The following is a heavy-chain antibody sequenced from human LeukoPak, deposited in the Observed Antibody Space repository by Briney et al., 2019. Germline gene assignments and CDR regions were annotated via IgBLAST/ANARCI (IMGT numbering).Heavy chain of an antibody. J-gene: IGHJ4*02. Sequence: SETLSLTCAVYGGSFSGYYWSWIRQPPGKGLEWIGSIYYSGSTYYNPSLKSRVTISVDTSKNQFSLKLSSVTAADTAVYYCARHERDAGDYWGQGTLVTVSS. V-gene: IGHV4-34*01. CDR3: ARHERDAGDY. CDR1: GGSFSGYY. CDR2: IYYSGST.